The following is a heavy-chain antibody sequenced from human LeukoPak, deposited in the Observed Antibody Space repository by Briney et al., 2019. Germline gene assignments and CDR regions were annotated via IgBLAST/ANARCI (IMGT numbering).Heavy chain of an antibody. CDR1: GFTFSSYA. CDR3: AKLWFGESHFDY. V-gene: IGHV3-23*01. J-gene: IGHJ4*02. D-gene: IGHD3-10*01. Sequence: GGSLRLSCAASGFTFSSYAMSWVRQAPGKGLEWVSAISGSGGSTYYADSVKGRFTISRDNSKSTLYLQMNSLRAEDTAVYYCAKLWFGESHFDYWGQGTLVTVSS. CDR2: ISGSGGST.